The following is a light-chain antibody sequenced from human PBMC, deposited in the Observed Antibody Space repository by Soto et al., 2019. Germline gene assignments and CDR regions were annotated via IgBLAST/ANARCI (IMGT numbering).Light chain of an antibody. CDR2: EVT. Sequence: QSVLTQPASVSGSPGQSITISCTAASSDIEIFRHISWYQQHPGKAPKLIIYEVTRRPSGISNRFSGSKSGNTASLTISGLQAEDQADYFCCSYPGSPTLYAFATGTTVTV. J-gene: IGLJ1*01. CDR3: CSYPGSPTLYA. CDR1: SSDIEIFRH. V-gene: IGLV2-23*02.